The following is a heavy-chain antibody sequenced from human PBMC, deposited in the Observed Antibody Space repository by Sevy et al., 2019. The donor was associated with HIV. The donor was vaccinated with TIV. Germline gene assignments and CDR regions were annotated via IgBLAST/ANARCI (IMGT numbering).Heavy chain of an antibody. CDR3: AREAGGYDYDYGMDV. D-gene: IGHD5-12*01. Sequence: SDTLSLTCSVSGGTIVSSGHYWGWIRQTPGKGLEWIGSIYYNGHTYYSPSLKSRLTISIDTSKNQFSLNLSSVTAADTAIYFCAREAGGYDYDYGMDVWGQGTTVTVSS. J-gene: IGHJ6*02. V-gene: IGHV4-39*02. CDR2: IYYNGHT. CDR1: GGTIVSSGHY.